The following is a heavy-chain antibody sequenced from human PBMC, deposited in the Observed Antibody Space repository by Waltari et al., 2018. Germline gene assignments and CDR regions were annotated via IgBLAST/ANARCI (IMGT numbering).Heavy chain of an antibody. Sequence: QVQLVQSGAEVKKPGAPVKVSCKASGYTFTSYDINWVRQATGQRLDWMGWMNPTSGNPSYAQTFQGRVTITRNTSISTAYMGLISLRSEDTAVYDFARVPGRIAARHIDYWGQGTLVTVSS. CDR2: MNPTSGNP. J-gene: IGHJ4*02. CDR3: ARVPGRIAARHIDY. D-gene: IGHD6-6*01. V-gene: IGHV1-8*03. CDR1: GYTFTSYD.